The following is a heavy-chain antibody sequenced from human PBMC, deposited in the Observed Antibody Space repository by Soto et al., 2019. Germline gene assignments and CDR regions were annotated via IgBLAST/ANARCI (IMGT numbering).Heavy chain of an antibody. CDR3: ARNTSGAAGTFDP. D-gene: IGHD6-13*01. V-gene: IGHV1-18*01. J-gene: IGHJ5*02. CDR1: GYTFITYG. CDR2: ISAYNGYT. Sequence: ASLKVSCKASGYTFITYGISWVRQAPGQGLEWMGWISAYNGYTNYAQKLQGRVTMTTDTSTSTAYMELRSLKSDDTAVYYCARNTSGAAGTFDPWGQGTLVTVSS.